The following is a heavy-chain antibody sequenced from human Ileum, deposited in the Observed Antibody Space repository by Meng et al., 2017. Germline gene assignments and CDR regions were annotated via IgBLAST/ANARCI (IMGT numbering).Heavy chain of an antibody. CDR1: GYTFTSYA. Sequence: ASVKVSCKASGYTFTSYAMHWVRQAPGQRLEWMGWINAGNGNTKYSQKFQGRVTITRDTSATTAYIELSSLRSEDTTVYYCATGSRIDYWGQGTLVTVSS. J-gene: IGHJ4*02. CDR2: INAGNGNT. CDR3: ATGSRIDY. V-gene: IGHV1-3*01.